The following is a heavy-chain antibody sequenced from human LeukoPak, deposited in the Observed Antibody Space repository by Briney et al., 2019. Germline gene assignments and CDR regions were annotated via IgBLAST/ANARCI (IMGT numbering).Heavy chain of an antibody. CDR1: GGSVSSYY. V-gene: IGHV4-59*02. J-gene: IGHJ1*01. CDR3: ARGSVAYFQH. CDR2: IYYSGST. Sequence: PSETLSLTCTVSGGSVSSYYWTWIRQPPGKGLEWIGYIYYSGSTYYNPSLKSRVTISVDTSKNQFSLKLSSVTAADTAVYYCARGSVAYFQHWGQGTLVTVSS.